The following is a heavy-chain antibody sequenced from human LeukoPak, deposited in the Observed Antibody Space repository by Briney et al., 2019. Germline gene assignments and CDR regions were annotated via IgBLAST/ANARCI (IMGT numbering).Heavy chain of an antibody. D-gene: IGHD4-17*01. V-gene: IGHV4-34*01. CDR1: GGSFSVYY. Sequence: SSETLSLTCALYGGSFSVYYWSCIRQPPGKGLECIGEIYHSGSTNYNPSLKSRVTISLDKSKNQFSLKLYSVTAADTAVYYCARASHDYGDYSHFDYWGQGTLVTVSS. CDR3: ARASHDYGDYSHFDY. CDR2: IYHSGST. J-gene: IGHJ4*02.